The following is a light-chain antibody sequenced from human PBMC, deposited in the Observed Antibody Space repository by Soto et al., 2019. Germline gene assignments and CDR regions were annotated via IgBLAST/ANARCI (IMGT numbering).Light chain of an antibody. CDR3: HHYNNWPPWT. Sequence: EIVMRQSPATLSVSLGERVTLSCRASQSVRSNLAWYQQKPGQSPRLLISGASTRAAGVPDRFSGSGSGTEFTLNITSLQSEDFAVYYCHHYNNWPPWTFGQGTKVEIK. J-gene: IGKJ1*01. CDR1: QSVRSN. V-gene: IGKV3-15*01. CDR2: GAS.